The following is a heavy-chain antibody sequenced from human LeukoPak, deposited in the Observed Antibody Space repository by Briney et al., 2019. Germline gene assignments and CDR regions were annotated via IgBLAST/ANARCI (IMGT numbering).Heavy chain of an antibody. V-gene: IGHV4-39*01. CDR3: ARGRLAYNDHDY. CDR1: GGSISSSNYY. J-gene: IGHJ4*02. Sequence: SETLSLTCTVSGGSISSSNYYWDWIRQPPGKGLEWIGNIFYTGTTHSNPSLKSRVTISVGTSKNQFSLKLSSVTAADTAVYYCARGRLAYNDHDYWGQGTLVTVSS. CDR2: IFYTGTT. D-gene: IGHD5-24*01.